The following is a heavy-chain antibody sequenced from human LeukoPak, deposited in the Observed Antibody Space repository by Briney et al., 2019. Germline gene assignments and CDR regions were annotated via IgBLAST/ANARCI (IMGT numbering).Heavy chain of an antibody. CDR2: INPNSGGT. CDR3: ARGAIVATTTLSYFDY. D-gene: IGHD5-12*01. J-gene: IGHJ4*02. V-gene: IGHV1-2*04. Sequence: ASVKVSCKASGYTFTGYYMHWVRQAPGQGLEWMGWINPNSGGTNYAQKFQGWVTMTRDTSISTAYMELSRLRSDDTAVYYCARGAIVATTTLSYFDYWGQGTLVTVSS. CDR1: GYTFTGYY.